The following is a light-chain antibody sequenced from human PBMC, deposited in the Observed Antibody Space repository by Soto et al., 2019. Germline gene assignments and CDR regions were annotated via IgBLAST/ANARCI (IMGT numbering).Light chain of an antibody. J-gene: IGKJ1*01. V-gene: IGKV1-33*01. CDR2: DAS. Sequence: DIQMTQSPSSLSASVGDRVTITCQASQDISNYLNWYQQKPGKAPKLLIYDASNLETGVPSRFSGSGSGTDFTFTISSLQPEDIPTYYCQQYDNLPWTFGQWTKVEIK. CDR3: QQYDNLPWT. CDR1: QDISNY.